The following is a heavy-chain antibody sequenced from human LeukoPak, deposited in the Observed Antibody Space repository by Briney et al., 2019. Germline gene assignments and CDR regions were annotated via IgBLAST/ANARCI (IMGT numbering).Heavy chain of an antibody. Sequence: QPGGSLRLSCAASGFTFSNYWMSWVRQAPGKGLEWVANIKQDGSEKYYVDSVEGRFTISRDNAENSLYLQMNSLRAEDTAVYYCARDSLGSSGYDYWGQGTLVTVSS. CDR3: ARDSLGSSGYDY. V-gene: IGHV3-7*05. CDR1: GFTFSNYW. D-gene: IGHD3-22*01. J-gene: IGHJ4*02. CDR2: IKQDGSEK.